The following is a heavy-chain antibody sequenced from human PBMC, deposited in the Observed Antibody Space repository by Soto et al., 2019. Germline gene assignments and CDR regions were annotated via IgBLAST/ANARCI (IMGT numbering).Heavy chain of an antibody. V-gene: IGHV4-61*01. Sequence: SETLSLTCTVSGDSVSSDNYYWTWIRQPPGKGLEWIGYIYSSGTTNYNPSLKSRVTISLDTSRNQFSLKLTSVTAADTAVYYCARDIRGYSRAFDYWGQGTLVTVSS. D-gene: IGHD5-18*01. CDR1: GDSVSSDNYY. CDR3: ARDIRGYSRAFDY. J-gene: IGHJ4*02. CDR2: IYSSGTT.